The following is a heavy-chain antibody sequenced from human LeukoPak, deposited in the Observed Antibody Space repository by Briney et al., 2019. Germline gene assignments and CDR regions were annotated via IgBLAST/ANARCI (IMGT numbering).Heavy chain of an antibody. CDR1: GISFSTYA. CDR2: ISSSSSYI. D-gene: IGHD6-13*01. CDR3: ARVSAMMYSSSWYFDY. J-gene: IGHJ4*02. V-gene: IGHV3-21*01. Sequence: GGSLRLSCAASGISFSTYAMSWVRQAPGKGLEWVSSISSSSSYIYYADSVKGRFTISRDNAKNSLYLQMNSLRAEDTAVYYCARVSAMMYSSSWYFDYWGQGTLVTVSS.